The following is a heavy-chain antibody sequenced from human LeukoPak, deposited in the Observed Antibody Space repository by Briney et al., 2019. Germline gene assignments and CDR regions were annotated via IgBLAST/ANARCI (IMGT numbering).Heavy chain of an antibody. CDR2: IRYDGGNK. CDR1: GFTFSNYG. J-gene: IGHJ6*03. V-gene: IGHV3-30*02. Sequence: PGGSLRLSCAASGFTFSNYGMQWVRQAPGKGLEWVAFIRYDGGNKYYADSVKGRFTISRDNAKNSLYLQMNSLRAEDTAVYYCARDPRAGDFWSGYYPEGDYYYYYYMDVWGKGTTVTVSS. CDR3: ARDPRAGDFWSGYYPEGDYYYYYYMDV. D-gene: IGHD3-3*01.